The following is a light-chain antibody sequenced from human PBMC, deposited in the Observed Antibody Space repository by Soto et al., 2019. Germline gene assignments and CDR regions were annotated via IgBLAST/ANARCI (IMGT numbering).Light chain of an antibody. Sequence: DIQMTQSPSSLSASVGDRVTITCRASQSISNYLNWYQQTTGKAPKLLIYAASNLQSGVPSRFSGSGSGTDFTLTIRSLQTEDLATYSCQQSYSSPLTVGGGTKGDIK. V-gene: IGKV1-39*01. CDR2: AAS. CDR1: QSISNY. J-gene: IGKJ4*01. CDR3: QQSYSSPLT.